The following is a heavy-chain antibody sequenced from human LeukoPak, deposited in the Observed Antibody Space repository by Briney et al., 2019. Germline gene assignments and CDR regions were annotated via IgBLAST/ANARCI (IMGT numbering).Heavy chain of an antibody. CDR2: ISSSSSTI. J-gene: IGHJ4*02. V-gene: IGHV3-48*01. Sequence: GGSLRLSCAASGFTFSSYSMNWVRQAPGKGLEWVSYISSSSSTIYYADSVKGRFTISRDNAKNSLYLQMNSLRAEDTAVYYCAKDFGAAETLGLTFDYWGQGTLVTVSS. CDR3: AKDFGAAETLGLTFDY. CDR1: GFTFSSYS. D-gene: IGHD3-3*01.